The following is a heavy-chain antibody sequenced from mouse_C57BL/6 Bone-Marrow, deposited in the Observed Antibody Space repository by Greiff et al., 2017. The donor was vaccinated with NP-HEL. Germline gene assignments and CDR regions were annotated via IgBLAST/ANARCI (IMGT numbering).Heavy chain of an antibody. D-gene: IGHD1-1*01. CDR2: IHPNSGST. V-gene: IGHV1-64*01. CDR3: AREEVVPYFDY. J-gene: IGHJ2*01. Sequence: QVQLKQPGAELVKPGASVKLSCKASGYTFTSYWMHWVKQRPGQGLEWIGMIHPNSGSTNYNEKFKSKATLTVDKSSSTAYMQLSSLTSEDSAVYYCAREEVVPYFDYWGQGTTLTVSS. CDR1: GYTFTSYW.